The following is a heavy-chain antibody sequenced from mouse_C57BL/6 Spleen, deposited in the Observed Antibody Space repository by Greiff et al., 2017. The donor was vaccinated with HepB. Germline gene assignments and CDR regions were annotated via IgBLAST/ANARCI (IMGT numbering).Heavy chain of an antibody. Sequence: EVMLVESGGGLVQPGGSLKLSCAASGFTFSDYYMYWVRQTPEKRLEWVAYISNGGGSTYYPDTVKGRFTISRDNAKNTLYLQMSRLKSEDTAMYYCARLYYDYDENAMDYWGQGTSVTVSS. D-gene: IGHD2-4*01. CDR2: ISNGGGST. CDR3: ARLYYDYDENAMDY. CDR1: GFTFSDYY. J-gene: IGHJ4*01. V-gene: IGHV5-12*01.